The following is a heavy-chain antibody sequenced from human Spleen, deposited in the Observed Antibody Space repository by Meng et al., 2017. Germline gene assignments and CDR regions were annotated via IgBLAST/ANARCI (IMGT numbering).Heavy chain of an antibody. CDR2: IYHSGST. CDR3: ARGHHYYDSSGYGG. CDR1: GGSISSSNW. J-gene: IGHJ4*02. V-gene: IGHV4-4*02. D-gene: IGHD3-22*01. Sequence: QGPLQGAGPGLVQPSGTLSLTCAVSGGSISSSNWWSWVRQPPGKGLEWIGEIYHSGSTNYNPSLKSRVTISVDKSKNQFSLKLSSVTAADTAVYYCARGHHYYDSSGYGGWGQGTLVTVSS.